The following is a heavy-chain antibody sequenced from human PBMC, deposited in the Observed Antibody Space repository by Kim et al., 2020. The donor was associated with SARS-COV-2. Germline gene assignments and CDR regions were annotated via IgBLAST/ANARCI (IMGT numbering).Heavy chain of an antibody. J-gene: IGHJ4*02. D-gene: IGHD3-22*01. CDR3: AKCLDGSGHYLFDY. Sequence: GGSLRLSCTASGFTFSNYAMSWVRQAPGKGLEWLSTISGSGVSTYYADSLKGRITISRDNSKNTLYLRMSSLRAGDTAIYYCAKCLDGSGHYLFDYWGQGTLVTVSS. CDR2: ISGSGVST. V-gene: IGHV3-23*01. CDR1: GFTFSNYA.